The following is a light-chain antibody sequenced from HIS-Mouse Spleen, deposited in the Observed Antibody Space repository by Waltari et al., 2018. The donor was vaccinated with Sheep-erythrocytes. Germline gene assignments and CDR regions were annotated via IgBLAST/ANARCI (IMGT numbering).Light chain of an antibody. J-gene: IGLJ2*01. Sequence: QSTLTQPASVSGSPGQSITISCTGTSSDVGSYNLVSWYQQHPGKAPKLMIYEGLKRPSGVSNRFSGSKSGNTASLTISGLQAEDEADYYCCSYAGSSTLVFGGGTKLTVL. CDR2: EGL. CDR1: SSDVGSYNL. V-gene: IGLV2-23*01. CDR3: CSYAGSSTLV.